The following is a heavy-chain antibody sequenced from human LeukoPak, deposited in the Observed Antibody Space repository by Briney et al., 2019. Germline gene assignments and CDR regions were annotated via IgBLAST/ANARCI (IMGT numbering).Heavy chain of an antibody. CDR1: GGSISSYY. CDR3: ARRVLWDYYYGMDV. V-gene: IGHV4-59*08. J-gene: IGHJ6*02. CDR2: IYYSGST. D-gene: IGHD2-15*01. Sequence: SSETLSLTCTVSGGSISSYYWSWIRQPPGKGLEWIGYIYYSGSTNYNPSLKSRVTISVDTSKNQFSLKLSSVTAADTAVYYCARRVLWDYYYGMDVWGQGTTVTVSS.